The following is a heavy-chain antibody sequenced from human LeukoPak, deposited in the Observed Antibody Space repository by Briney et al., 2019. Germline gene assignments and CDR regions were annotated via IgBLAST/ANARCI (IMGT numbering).Heavy chain of an antibody. CDR1: GYTFTSYG. CDR3: ARVVYYYDSSGYYPLGY. CDR2: ISAYNGNT. J-gene: IGHJ4*02. V-gene: IGHV1-18*04. D-gene: IGHD3-22*01. Sequence: GASVKVSCKASGYTFTSYGISWVRQAPGQGLEWMGWISAYNGNTNYAQKLQGRVTMTTDTSTSTAYMELRSLRSDDTAVYYCARVVYYYDSSGYYPLGYWGQGTLVTVSS.